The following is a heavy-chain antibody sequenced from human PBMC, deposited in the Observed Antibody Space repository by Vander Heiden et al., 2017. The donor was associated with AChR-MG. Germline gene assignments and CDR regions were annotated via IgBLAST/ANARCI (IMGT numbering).Heavy chain of an antibody. CDR2: FDPEDGET. CDR1: GYTRTELS. V-gene: IGHV1-24*01. D-gene: IGHD3-3*01. CDR3: ATDGSRFLEWLFPYFDY. J-gene: IGHJ4*02. Sequence: QVQPVQSGAEVKKPGAPVTVSCKVSGYTRTELSLHRVRQAPGKGLEWMGGFDPEDGETIYAQKFQGRVTMTEDTSTDTAYMELSSLRSEDTAVYYCATDGSRFLEWLFPYFDYWGQGTLVTVSS.